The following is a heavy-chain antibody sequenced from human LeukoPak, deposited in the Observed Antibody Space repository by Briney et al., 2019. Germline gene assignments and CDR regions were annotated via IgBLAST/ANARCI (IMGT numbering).Heavy chain of an antibody. J-gene: IGHJ6*03. CDR3: VRDGHRLYDYYYYYMDV. Sequence: SVKVSCKASGGTFSSYAISWVRQAPGQGLEWMGGIIPIFGTANYAQKFQGRVTITADESTSTAYMELRSLRSDDTAVYYCVRDGHRLYDYYYYYMDVWGKGTTVTVSS. CDR1: GGTFSSYA. V-gene: IGHV1-69*13. D-gene: IGHD2-2*02. CDR2: IIPIFGTA.